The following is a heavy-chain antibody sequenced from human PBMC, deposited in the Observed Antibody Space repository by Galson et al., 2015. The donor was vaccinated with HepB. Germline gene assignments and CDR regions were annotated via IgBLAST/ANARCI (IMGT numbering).Heavy chain of an antibody. CDR1: GFTFSNYG. CDR2: ISYDGSNK. D-gene: IGHD3-3*01. CDR3: AKNFVYYESPAYYPMDV. V-gene: IGHV3-30*18. J-gene: IGHJ6*02. Sequence: SLRLSCAASGFTFSNYGMHWVRQAPGKGLEWVASISYDGSNKYYADSVKGRFTISRDNSKNTLYLQMSSLRAEDTAVYFCAKNFVYYESPAYYPMDVWGQGTKVTVSS.